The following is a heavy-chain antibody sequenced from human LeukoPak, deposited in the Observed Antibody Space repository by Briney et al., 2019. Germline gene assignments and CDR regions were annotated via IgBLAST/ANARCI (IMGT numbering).Heavy chain of an antibody. V-gene: IGHV3-23*01. D-gene: IGHD2-2*01. J-gene: IGHJ5*02. CDR1: GFTFSSYG. CDR3: AKNTPVPYQLLGLDWFDP. CDR2: ISGSGVRT. Sequence: PGGSLRLSCAASGFTFSSYGMSWVRQAPGKGLEWVSAISGSGVRTYYADSVKGRFTISRDNSKNTLYLQMNSLSADDTAVYYCAKNTPVPYQLLGLDWFDPWGQGTLVTVSS.